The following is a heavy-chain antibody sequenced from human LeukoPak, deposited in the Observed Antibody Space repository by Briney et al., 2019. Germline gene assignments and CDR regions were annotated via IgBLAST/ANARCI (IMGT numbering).Heavy chain of an antibody. CDR1: GGSITGHY. J-gene: IGHJ4*02. Sequence: SETLSLTCAVSGGSITGHYWNWIRQTPGMRLEWIGYTSYSRTTIYNSYFKGRATMSIDTSKNQLYLNLTSVTAADTAVYYCASSVTVALFDYWGQGTLVTVSS. CDR2: TSYSRTT. CDR3: ASSVTVALFDY. D-gene: IGHD4-11*01. V-gene: IGHV4-59*11.